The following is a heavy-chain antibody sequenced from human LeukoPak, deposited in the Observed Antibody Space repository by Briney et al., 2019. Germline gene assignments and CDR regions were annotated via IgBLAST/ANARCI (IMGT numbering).Heavy chain of an antibody. J-gene: IGHJ4*02. CDR1: GFTLSNYA. V-gene: IGHV3-23*01. D-gene: IGHD1-26*01. CDR3: AKLVETTNY. Sequence: GGSLRLSCAASGFTLSNYAMIWVRQAPGKGLEWVSAINAGGINTYYADSVKGRFTISRDNSKNTLYLQMNSMRAEDTAVYYCAKLVETTNYWGQGTLVTVSS. CDR2: INAGGINT.